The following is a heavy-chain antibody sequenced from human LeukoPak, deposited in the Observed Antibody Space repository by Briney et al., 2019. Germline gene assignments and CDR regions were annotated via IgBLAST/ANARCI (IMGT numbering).Heavy chain of an antibody. Sequence: PGGSLRLSCAAPGFTFSSYAMHWVRQAPGKGLEWVAVISYDGSNKYYADSVKGRFTISRDNSKNTLYLQMNSLRAEDTAVYYCARAIYYYRNGMDVWGQGTTVTVSS. CDR2: ISYDGSNK. CDR3: ARAIYYYRNGMDV. V-gene: IGHV3-30-3*01. CDR1: GFTFSSYA. J-gene: IGHJ6*02.